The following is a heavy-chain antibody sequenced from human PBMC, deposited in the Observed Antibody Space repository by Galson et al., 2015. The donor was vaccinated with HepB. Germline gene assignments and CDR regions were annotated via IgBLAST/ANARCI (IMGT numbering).Heavy chain of an antibody. CDR2: IDWDDDR. V-gene: IGHV2-70*04. CDR3: ARILTGDWSAFDI. D-gene: IGHD7-27*01. J-gene: IGHJ3*02. Sequence: VKPTQTLTLTCTFSGFSLSTSGMRVSWIRQPPGKALEWLARIDWDDDRFYSTSLKTRLTISKDTSKNQVVLTMTNMDPVDTATYYCARILTGDWSAFDIWGQGTMVTVSS. CDR1: GFSLSTSGMR.